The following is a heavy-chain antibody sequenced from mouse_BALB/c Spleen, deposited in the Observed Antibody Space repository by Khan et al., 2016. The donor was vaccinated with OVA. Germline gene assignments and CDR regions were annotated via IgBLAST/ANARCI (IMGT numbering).Heavy chain of an antibody. V-gene: IGHV3-2*02. D-gene: IGHD4-1*01. CDR1: GYSITSDYA. CDR2: ISYSGST. J-gene: IGHJ4*01. CDR3: ASELGRYYALDY. Sequence: EVQLQESGPGLVKPSQSLSLTCTVTGYSITSDYAWNWIRQFPGNKLEWLGYISYSGSTTYNPSLKSRLSITRDTSKDQFFLQVKSVTSEDTATYYCASELGRYYALDYWGQGTSVTVSS.